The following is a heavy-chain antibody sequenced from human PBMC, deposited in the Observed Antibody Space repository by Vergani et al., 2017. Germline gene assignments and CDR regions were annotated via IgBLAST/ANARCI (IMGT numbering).Heavy chain of an antibody. CDR2: INHSGST. CDR3: ARGGYDIVTGYYFYCYCYYMDV. J-gene: IGHJ6*03. Sequence: QVQLQESGPGLVKPSQTLSLTCTVSGGSISGYYWSWIRQPPGKGLEWIGEINHSGSTNYNPALKSRVTISVDPSQNQFSLKLSSVTAAETAVYYCARGGYDIVTGYYFYCYCYYMDVWGKGTSVTV. D-gene: IGHD3-9*01. V-gene: IGHV4-34*09. CDR1: GGSISGYY.